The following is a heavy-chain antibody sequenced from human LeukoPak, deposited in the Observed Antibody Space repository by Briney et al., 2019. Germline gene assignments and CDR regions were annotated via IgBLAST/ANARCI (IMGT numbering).Heavy chain of an antibody. Sequence: PSETLSLTCTVSGGSISSYYWSWIRQPPGQGLEWIGYIYYSGSTNYNPSLKSRVTIPVDTSKNQFSLKLSSVTAADTAVYYCARVKMVRGVIGFDYWGQGTLVTVSS. CDR3: ARVKMVRGVIGFDY. CDR2: IYYSGST. D-gene: IGHD3-10*01. CDR1: GGSISSYY. J-gene: IGHJ4*02. V-gene: IGHV4-59*01.